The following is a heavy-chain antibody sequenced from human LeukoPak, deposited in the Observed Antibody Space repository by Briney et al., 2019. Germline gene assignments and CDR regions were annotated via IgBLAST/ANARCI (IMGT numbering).Heavy chain of an antibody. D-gene: IGHD1-26*01. V-gene: IGHV3-21*01. Sequence: GGSLRLSCAASGFTFSSYSMNWVRQAPGKGLEWVSSISGSSSYIYYADSVKGRFTISRDNAKNSLYLQMNSLRAEDTAVYYCARSGSYRYRQPRGYYFDHWGQGTLVTVSS. J-gene: IGHJ4*02. CDR1: GFTFSSYS. CDR2: ISGSSSYI. CDR3: ARSGSYRYRQPRGYYFDH.